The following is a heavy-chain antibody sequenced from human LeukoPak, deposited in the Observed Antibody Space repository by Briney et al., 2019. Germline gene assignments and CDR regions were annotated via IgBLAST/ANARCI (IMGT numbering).Heavy chain of an antibody. CDR3: ASFEVYSSSTRHRSYFDY. CDR2: IIPIFGTA. V-gene: IGHV1-69*05. CDR1: GGTFSSYA. Sequence: GSSVKVSCKASGGTFSSYAISWVRQAPGQGLEWMRGIIPIFGTANYAQKFQGRVTITTDESTSTAYMELSSLRSEDTAVYYCASFEVYSSSTRHRSYFDYWGQGTLVTVSS. J-gene: IGHJ4*02. D-gene: IGHD6-6*01.